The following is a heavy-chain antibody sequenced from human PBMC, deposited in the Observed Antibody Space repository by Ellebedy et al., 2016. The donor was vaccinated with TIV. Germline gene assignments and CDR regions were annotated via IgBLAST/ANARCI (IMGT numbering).Heavy chain of an antibody. Sequence: AASVKVSCKASGYTFTSYYMHWVRQAPGQGLEWMGRIIPILGIANYAQKFQGRVTITADKSTSTAYMELSSLRTEDTAVYYCARDAADVDTAMVSRGFYYYYGMDVWGQGTTVTVSS. V-gene: IGHV1-69*04. CDR2: IIPILGIA. CDR1: GYTFTSYY. D-gene: IGHD5-18*01. J-gene: IGHJ6*02. CDR3: ARDAADVDTAMVSRGFYYYYGMDV.